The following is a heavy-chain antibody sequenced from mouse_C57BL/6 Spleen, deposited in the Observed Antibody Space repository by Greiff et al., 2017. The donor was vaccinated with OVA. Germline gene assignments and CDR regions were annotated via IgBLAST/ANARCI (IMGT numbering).Heavy chain of an antibody. V-gene: IGHV1-64*01. CDR3: ARSGGTGTGYFDV. J-gene: IGHJ1*03. CDR1: GYTFTSYW. Sequence: VQLKQPGAELVKPGASVKLSCKASGYTFTSYWMHWVKQRPGQGLEWIGMIHPNSGSTNYNEKFKSKATLTVDKSSSTAYMQLSSLTSEDSAVYYCARSGGTGTGYFDVWGTGTTVTVSS. CDR2: IHPNSGST. D-gene: IGHD4-1*01.